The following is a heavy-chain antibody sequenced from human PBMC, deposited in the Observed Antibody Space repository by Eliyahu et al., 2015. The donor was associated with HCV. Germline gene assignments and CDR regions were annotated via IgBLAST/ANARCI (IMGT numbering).Heavy chain of an antibody. V-gene: IGHV3-15*01. Sequence: EVQLVESGGGLVKPGGSLRLSCAASGMTFSNAGMTWVRQAPGKGLEWVGRIKTKADGGTTDYAAPVKGRFTISRDDSKNTLYLQMNSLKTEDTAVYYCTTAKIFGLTAFDHWGQGTLVTVSS. CDR3: TTAKIFGLTAFDH. J-gene: IGHJ4*02. D-gene: IGHD3-3*01. CDR1: GMTFSNAG. CDR2: IKTKADGGTT.